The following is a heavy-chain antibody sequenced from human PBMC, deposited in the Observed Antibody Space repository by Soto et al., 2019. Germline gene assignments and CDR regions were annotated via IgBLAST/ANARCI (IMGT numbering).Heavy chain of an antibody. Sequence: VQLVESGGGVVQPGGSLRLSCVASGFAFSTYSLHWVRQAPGKGLEWVAVISYDGMNAYYPDSVKGRFTVSRDNSKNSLYLHMTSLRPEDTAVFYCARGGEKISRVPDYYYGMDVWGQGTTVTISS. CDR3: ARGGEKISRVPDYYYGMDV. D-gene: IGHD7-27*01. CDR1: GFAFSTYS. J-gene: IGHJ6*02. V-gene: IGHV3-30*04. CDR2: ISYDGMNA.